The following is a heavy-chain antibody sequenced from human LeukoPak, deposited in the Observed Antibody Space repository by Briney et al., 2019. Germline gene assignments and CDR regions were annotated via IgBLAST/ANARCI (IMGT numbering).Heavy chain of an antibody. D-gene: IGHD5-24*01. CDR3: AKDYSGYKGLDY. CDR2: ISWDGGYT. Sequence: PGGSLRLSCAASGFTLDDFTMHWVRQAPGKGLEWVSLISWDGGYTYYADSVKGRFTISRDNSKNSLFLQMNNLTTEDTALYYCAKDYSGYKGLDYWGQGTLVSVSS. J-gene: IGHJ4*02. V-gene: IGHV3-43*01. CDR1: GFTLDDFT.